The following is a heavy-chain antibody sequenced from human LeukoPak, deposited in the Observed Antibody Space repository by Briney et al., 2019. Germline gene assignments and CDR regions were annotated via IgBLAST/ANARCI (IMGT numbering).Heavy chain of an antibody. D-gene: IGHD6-13*01. CDR3: ARGNLGIAAAGTLRFDP. Sequence: SQTLSLTCTVSGGSISIGSYYWSWIRQPAGKGLEWIGRIYTSESTNYNPSLKSRVTISVDTSKNQFSLKLSSVTAADTAVYYCARGNLGIAAAGTLRFDPWGQGTLVTASS. CDR2: IYTSEST. CDR1: GGSISIGSYY. V-gene: IGHV4-61*02. J-gene: IGHJ5*02.